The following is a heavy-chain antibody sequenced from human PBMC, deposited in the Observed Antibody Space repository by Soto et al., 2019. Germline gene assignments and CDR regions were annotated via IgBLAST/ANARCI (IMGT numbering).Heavy chain of an antibody. Sequence: VQLVQSGAEVKKPGASVKVSCKASGYTFTSYGISWVRQAPGQGLEWMGWISAYNGNTNYAQKLQGRVTMTTDTSTSTAYMELRSLRSDDTAVYYCARLREYSSSWYRYYYYGMDVWGQGTTVTVSS. V-gene: IGHV1-18*04. J-gene: IGHJ6*02. D-gene: IGHD6-13*01. CDR2: ISAYNGNT. CDR3: ARLREYSSSWYRYYYYGMDV. CDR1: GYTFTSYG.